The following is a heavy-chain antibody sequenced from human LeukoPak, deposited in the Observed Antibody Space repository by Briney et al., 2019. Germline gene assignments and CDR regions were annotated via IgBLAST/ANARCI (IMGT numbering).Heavy chain of an antibody. V-gene: IGHV1-69*08. CDR1: GGTFRSHI. D-gene: IGHD1-26*01. Sequence: GASVKVSCKTSGGTFRSHIFSWVQQAPGQGLEWMGRITPIINSAKYAQKFRDRLTITADASTGTAYMELSSLTSEDTALYYCTRVNLRGSQYNWFDPWGQGTLVTVSS. CDR3: TRVNLRGSQYNWFDP. J-gene: IGHJ5*02. CDR2: ITPIINSA.